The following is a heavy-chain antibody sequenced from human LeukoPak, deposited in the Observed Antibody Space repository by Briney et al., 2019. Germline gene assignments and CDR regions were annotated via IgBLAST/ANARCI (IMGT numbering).Heavy chain of an antibody. V-gene: IGHV4-34*01. CDR1: GGSFSGYY. CDR2: INHSGST. CDR3: ARMGSGAFDP. D-gene: IGHD3-10*01. J-gene: IGHJ5*02. Sequence: SSETLSLTCAVYGGSFSGYYWSWIRQPPGKGLEWIGEINHSGSTNYNPSLKSRVTISVDTSKNQFSLKLSSVTAADTAVYYCARMGSGAFDPWGQGTLLTVSS.